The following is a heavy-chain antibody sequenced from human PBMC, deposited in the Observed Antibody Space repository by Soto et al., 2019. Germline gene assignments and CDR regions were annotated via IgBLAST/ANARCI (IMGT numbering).Heavy chain of an antibody. CDR3: AKNVWGITIFGGMDV. CDR1: GFTFSSYA. Sequence: LRLSCAASGFTFSSYAMSWVRQAPGKGLEWVSAISGSGGTTYYADSVKGRFTISRDNSKNTLYLQMNSLRAEDSAVYYCAKNVWGITIFGGMDVWGQGTTVTVSS. D-gene: IGHD3-9*01. J-gene: IGHJ6*02. CDR2: ISGSGGTT. V-gene: IGHV3-23*01.